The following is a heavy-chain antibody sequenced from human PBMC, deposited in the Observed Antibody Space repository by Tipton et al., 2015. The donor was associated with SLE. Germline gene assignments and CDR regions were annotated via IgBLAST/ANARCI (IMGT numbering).Heavy chain of an antibody. V-gene: IGHV3-53*04. J-gene: IGHJ4*02. CDR2: IYSGGST. CDR1: GFTVSSNY. CDR3: TRGSGSYRADY. Sequence: GSLRLSCAASGFTVSSNYMSWVRQAPGKGLELVSVIYSGGSTYYADSVKGRFTISRHNSKNTLYLQINSLRAEDTAVYYCTRGSGSYRADYWGQGTLVTVSS. D-gene: IGHD3-10*01.